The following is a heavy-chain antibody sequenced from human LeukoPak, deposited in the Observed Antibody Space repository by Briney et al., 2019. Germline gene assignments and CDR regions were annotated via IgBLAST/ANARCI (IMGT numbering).Heavy chain of an antibody. D-gene: IGHD3-22*01. CDR3: ARGTMIVFDY. Sequence: SETLSLTRTVSGGSISSYYWSWIRQPPGKGLEWIGYIYYSGSTNYNPSLKSRVTISVDTSKSQFSLKLSSVTAADTAVYYCARGTMIVFDYWGQGTLVTVSS. CDR1: GGSISSYY. J-gene: IGHJ4*02. V-gene: IGHV4-59*01. CDR2: IYYSGST.